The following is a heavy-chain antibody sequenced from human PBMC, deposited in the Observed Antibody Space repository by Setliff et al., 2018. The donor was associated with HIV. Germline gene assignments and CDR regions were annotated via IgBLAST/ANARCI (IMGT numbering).Heavy chain of an antibody. CDR2: ISWNGGST. CDR1: GFTFDDYG. D-gene: IGHD1-7*01. V-gene: IGHV3-20*04. CDR3: ARSASNYLHAMDV. J-gene: IGHJ6*02. Sequence: GGSLRLSCAASGFTFDDYGMTWVRQAPGKGLEWLSGISWNGGSTGYADSVQGRFTISRDNAKNSLYLQMSSLRVEDTAVYYCARSASNYLHAMDVWGQGTTVTVSS.